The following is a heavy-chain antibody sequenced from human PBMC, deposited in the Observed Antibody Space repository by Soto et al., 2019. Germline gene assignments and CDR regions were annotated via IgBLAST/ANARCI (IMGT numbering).Heavy chain of an antibody. Sequence: SETLSLTCSVSGDSISNLDYFWAWIRQPPGQALEYIGYIYKSATTYYNPSFESRVAISVDASKSQFSLNVTSVTAADTAVYICARGRYCLTGRCFPNWFDSWGQGDLVNDS. J-gene: IGHJ5*01. CDR3: ARGRYCLTGRCFPNWFDS. CDR1: GDSISNLDYF. V-gene: IGHV4-30-4*01. D-gene: IGHD7-27*01. CDR2: IYKSATT.